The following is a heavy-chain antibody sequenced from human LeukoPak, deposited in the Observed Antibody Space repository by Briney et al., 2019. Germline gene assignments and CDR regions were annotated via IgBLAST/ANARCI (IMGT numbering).Heavy chain of an antibody. CDR3: AREYYYGSGTRPRFDT. CDR1: GGSISSYY. D-gene: IGHD3-10*01. V-gene: IGHV4-59*01. CDR2: IYYSGST. Sequence: PSETLSLTCTVAGGSISSYYCSWIRQPPGKGLEGIGYIYYSGSTNYNPPLKSRVTISVDTSKNQFSLKLSSVTAADTAVYYCAREYYYGSGTRPRFDTWGQGTLVTVSS. J-gene: IGHJ5*02.